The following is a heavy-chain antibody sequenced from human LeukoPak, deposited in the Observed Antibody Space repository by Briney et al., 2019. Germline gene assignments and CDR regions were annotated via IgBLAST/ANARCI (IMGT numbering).Heavy chain of an antibody. D-gene: IGHD3-16*02. V-gene: IGHV4-34*01. Sequence: PSETLSLTCAVYGGSFSGYYWSWIRQPPGKGLEWIGEINHSGSTNYNPSLKSRVTISVDTSKNQFSLKLSSVTAADTAVYYCARGGWGLGNIRLGELSSQRCFDYWGQGTLVTVSS. CDR2: INHSGST. CDR3: ARGGWGLGNIRLGELSSQRCFDY. J-gene: IGHJ4*02. CDR1: GGSFSGYY.